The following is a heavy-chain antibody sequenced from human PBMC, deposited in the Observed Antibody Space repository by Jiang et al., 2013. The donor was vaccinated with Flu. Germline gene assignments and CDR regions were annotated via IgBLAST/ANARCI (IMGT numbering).Heavy chain of an antibody. V-gene: IGHV2-70*01. CDR2: K. D-gene: IGHD3-10*01. J-gene: IGHJ4*02. CDR3: ARARRGHYYLDY. Sequence: KYYTTSLKTRLTISKDTSKNQVVLTMTNMDPVDTATYYCARARRGHYYLDYWGQGTLVTVSS.